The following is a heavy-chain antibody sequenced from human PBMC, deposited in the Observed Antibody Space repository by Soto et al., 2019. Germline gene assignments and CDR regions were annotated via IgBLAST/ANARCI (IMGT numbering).Heavy chain of an antibody. Sequence: EVQLVESGGGLVKPGGSLRLSCAASGFTFSSYSMNWVRQAPGKGLEWVSSISSSSSYIYYADSVKGRFTISRDNAKNSLYLQMNSLRAEDTAVYYCARLTPVDIVATPSSYYGMDVWGQGTTVTVSS. J-gene: IGHJ6*02. V-gene: IGHV3-21*01. CDR3: ARLTPVDIVATPSSYYGMDV. CDR2: ISSSSSYI. CDR1: GFTFSSYS. D-gene: IGHD5-12*01.